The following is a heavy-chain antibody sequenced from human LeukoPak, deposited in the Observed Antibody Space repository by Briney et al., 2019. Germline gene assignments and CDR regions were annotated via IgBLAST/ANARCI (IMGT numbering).Heavy chain of an antibody. CDR3: AREGNSGYDFRYSCDHDMDV. Sequence: GGSLRLSCEVSGFTFTRYWMSWVRQAPGKGLEWVANIKQDGSEKYYVDSVKGRFTISRDNAKNSLFLQMNSLRAEDTAVYYCAREGNSGYDFRYSCDHDMDVWGKGTTVTVSS. J-gene: IGHJ6*03. CDR2: IKQDGSEK. D-gene: IGHD5-12*01. V-gene: IGHV3-7*03. CDR1: GFTFTRYW.